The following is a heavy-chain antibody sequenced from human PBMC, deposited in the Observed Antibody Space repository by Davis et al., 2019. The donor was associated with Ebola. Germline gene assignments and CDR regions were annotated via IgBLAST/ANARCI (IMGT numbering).Heavy chain of an antibody. V-gene: IGHV3-11*01. CDR1: GFTFSDYY. D-gene: IGHD3-16*01. CDR2: ISSRGTIM. CDR3: ARGGGQPPDY. Sequence: PGGSLRLSCAASGFTFSDYYMSWLRQAPGKGLEWVSYISSRGTIMYYTDSVKGRFNISRDNAKNSLYLQMNSLRVEDTAVYYCARGGGQPPDYWGQGTLVTVSS. J-gene: IGHJ4*02.